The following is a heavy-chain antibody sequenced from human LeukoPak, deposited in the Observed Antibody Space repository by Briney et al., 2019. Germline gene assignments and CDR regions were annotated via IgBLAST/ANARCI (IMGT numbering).Heavy chain of an antibody. J-gene: IGHJ4*02. Sequence: TGGSLRLSCASSGFTFSTYWMHWVRQAPGKGLVWVSRISSGGSDITYADSVKGRFTISRDNAKDTLYLQMDNLSAEDTAVYYCARGGLTVTTPIDYWGQGTLVTVSS. CDR2: ISSGGSDI. CDR1: GFTFSTYW. CDR3: ARGGLTVTTPIDY. V-gene: IGHV3-74*01. D-gene: IGHD4-11*01.